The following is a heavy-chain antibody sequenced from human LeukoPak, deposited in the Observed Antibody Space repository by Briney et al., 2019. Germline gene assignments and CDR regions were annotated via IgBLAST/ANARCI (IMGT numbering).Heavy chain of an antibody. V-gene: IGHV3-23*01. Sequence: AGGSLRLSCAASGFTFSSYAMSWVRQAPGKGLEWVAAISGSGGSTYYADSVKGRFTISRDNSKTTLYLQMNSLRAEDTAVYYCAKDAGVPYYYDSSAYYFDYWGQGTLVTVSS. CDR2: ISGSGGST. CDR1: GFTFSSYA. D-gene: IGHD3-22*01. CDR3: AKDAGVPYYYDSSAYYFDY. J-gene: IGHJ4*02.